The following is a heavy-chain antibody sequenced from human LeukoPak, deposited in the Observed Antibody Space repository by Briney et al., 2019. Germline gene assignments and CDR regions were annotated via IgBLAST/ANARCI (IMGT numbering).Heavy chain of an antibody. J-gene: IGHJ4*02. CDR1: GFTFSYYS. CDR2: ISSSSSLI. V-gene: IGHV3-21*04. D-gene: IGHD3-10*01. CDR3: AKDRGGFL. Sequence: GGSLRLSCAASGFTFSYYSMNWVRQAPGRGLEWVSCISSSSSLIFYSDSVRGRFTISRDNAKNLLYLQMNSLRAEDTAVYYCAKDRGGFLGGQGTLVTVSS.